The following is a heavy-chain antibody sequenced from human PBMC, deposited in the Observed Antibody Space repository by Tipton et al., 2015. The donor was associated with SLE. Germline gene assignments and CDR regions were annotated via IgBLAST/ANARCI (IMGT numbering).Heavy chain of an antibody. CDR2: IYYSGST. Sequence: LRLSCTVSGGSISSYYWSWIRQPPGKGLEWIGYIYYSGSTNYDPSLKSRVTISVDTSKNQFSLKLSSVTAADTAVYYCARWAGPTVNFDYWGQGTLVTVSS. CDR1: GGSISSYY. V-gene: IGHV4-59*01. CDR3: ARWAGPTVNFDY. J-gene: IGHJ4*02. D-gene: IGHD4-11*01.